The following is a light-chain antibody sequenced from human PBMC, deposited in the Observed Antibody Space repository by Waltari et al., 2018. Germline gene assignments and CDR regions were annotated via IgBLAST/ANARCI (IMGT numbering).Light chain of an antibody. J-gene: IGKJ5*01. CDR2: DAS. V-gene: IGKV3-15*01. CDR3: QQYNRWPPIT. CDR1: QSVSSS. Sequence: EIVMTQSPTTLSVSPGETATLSCRASQSVSSSVAWYQKKPGQAPRLLIYDASTRATSIPAKFRGSGSGTEFTRTISSLQSEDFAVYYCQQYNRWPPITFGHGTRLEIK.